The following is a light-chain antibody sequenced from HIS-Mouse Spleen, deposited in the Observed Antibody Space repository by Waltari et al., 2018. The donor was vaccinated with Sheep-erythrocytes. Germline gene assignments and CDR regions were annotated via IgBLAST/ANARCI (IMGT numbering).Light chain of an antibody. CDR1: SSAVGSYNL. CDR2: EGS. V-gene: IGLV2-14*02. Sequence: QSALTQPASVSGSPGQSITISCTGTSSAVGSYNLVSWYQQHPGKAPKLMIYEGSKRPSGVSNRFSGSKSGNTASLTISGLQAEDEADYYCSSYTSSSTLVFGTGTKVTVL. CDR3: SSYTSSSTLV. J-gene: IGLJ1*01.